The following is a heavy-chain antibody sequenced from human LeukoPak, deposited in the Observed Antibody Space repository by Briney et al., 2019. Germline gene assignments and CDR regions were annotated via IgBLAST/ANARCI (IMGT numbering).Heavy chain of an antibody. Sequence: GGSLRLSCAASGFTFSDYYMSWIRQAPGKGLEWVSYISSSGSTIYYADSVKGRFTISRDNAKNSLYLQMDSLRAEDTAVYYCARGLRREPWYFDLWGRGTLVTVSS. J-gene: IGHJ2*01. CDR3: ARGLRREPWYFDL. D-gene: IGHD1-26*01. CDR1: GFTFSDYY. CDR2: ISSSGSTI. V-gene: IGHV3-11*01.